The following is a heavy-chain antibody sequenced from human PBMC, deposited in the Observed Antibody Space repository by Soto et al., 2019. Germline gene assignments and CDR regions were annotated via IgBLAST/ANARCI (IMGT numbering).Heavy chain of an antibody. CDR2: IYYSGST. D-gene: IGHD3-9*01. CDR1: GFSIRSYY. J-gene: IGHJ4*02. CDR3: ARGHENYDILTGYSAFDY. V-gene: IGHV4-59*01. Sequence: SETQSLTCTFSGFSIRSYYWSWIRQPPGKGLEWIGYIYYSGSTNYNPSLKSRVTISVDTSKNQFSLKLSSVTAADTAVYYCARGHENYDILTGYSAFDYWGQGTLVTVS.